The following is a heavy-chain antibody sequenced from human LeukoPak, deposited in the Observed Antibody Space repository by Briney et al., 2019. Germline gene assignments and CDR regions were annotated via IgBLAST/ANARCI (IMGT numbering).Heavy chain of an antibody. V-gene: IGHV1-69*01. D-gene: IGHD6-6*01. CDR2: IIPIFGTA. Sequence: EASVKVSCKASGGVFTTYAISWVRQAPGQGLEWMGGIIPIFGTANYAQKFQGRVTITADESTSTAYMELSSLRSEDTAVYYCARDGVSSSSPGAYYFDYWGQGTLVTVSS. CDR3: ARDGVSSSSPGAYYFDY. J-gene: IGHJ4*02. CDR1: GGVFTTYA.